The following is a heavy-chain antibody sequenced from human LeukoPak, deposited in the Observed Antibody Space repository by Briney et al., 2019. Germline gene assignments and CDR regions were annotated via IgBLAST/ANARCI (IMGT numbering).Heavy chain of an antibody. J-gene: IGHJ4*02. CDR1: GGSISSGGYS. Sequence: PSQTLSLTCAVSGGSISSGGYSWSWIRQPPGKGLEWIGYIYHSGSTYYNPSLKSRVTISVDRSKNQFSLKLSSVTAADTAVYYCARAGTTVYFDYWSQGTLVTVSS. CDR2: IYHSGST. CDR3: ARAGTTVYFDY. D-gene: IGHD1-7*01. V-gene: IGHV4-30-2*01.